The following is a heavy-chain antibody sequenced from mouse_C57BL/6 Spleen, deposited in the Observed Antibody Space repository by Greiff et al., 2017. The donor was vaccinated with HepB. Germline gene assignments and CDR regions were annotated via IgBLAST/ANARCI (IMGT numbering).Heavy chain of an antibody. J-gene: IGHJ3*01. D-gene: IGHD1-1*01. CDR3: AREGYGSSSAWFAY. CDR2: ISYSGST. Sequence: EVQLQESGPGMVKPSQSLSLTCTVTGYSITSGYDWHWIRHFPGNKLEWMGYISYSGSTNYNPSLKSRISITHDTSKNHFFLKLNSVTTEDTATYYCAREGYGSSSAWFAYWGQGTLVTVSA. V-gene: IGHV3-1*01. CDR1: GYSITSGYD.